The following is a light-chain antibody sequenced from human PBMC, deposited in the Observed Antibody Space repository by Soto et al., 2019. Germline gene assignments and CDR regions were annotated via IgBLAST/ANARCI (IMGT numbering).Light chain of an antibody. J-gene: IGLJ2*01. CDR1: SSNIGAGYD. V-gene: IGLV1-40*01. CDR3: QSYDSSLSGSI. CDR2: GNS. Sequence: QSVLTQPPSVSGAPGQRGTISCTGSSSNIGAGYDVHWYQQLPGTAPKLLIYGNSNRPSGVPDRISGSKSGTSASLAITVFQAENEADYYCQSYDSSLSGSIFGGGTKLTVL.